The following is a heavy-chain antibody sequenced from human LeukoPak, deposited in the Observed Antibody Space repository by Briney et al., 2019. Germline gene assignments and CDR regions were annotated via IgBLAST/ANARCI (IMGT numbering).Heavy chain of an antibody. D-gene: IGHD3-22*01. Sequence: PSETLSLTCTVSGGSISSYYWSWIRQPAGKGLEWIGRIYTSGSTNYNPSLKSRVTMSVDTSKNQFSLKLSSVTAADTAVYYCARDRFKGYDSSGALDAFDIWGQGTMVTVSS. CDR1: GGSISSYY. CDR3: ARDRFKGYDSSGALDAFDI. J-gene: IGHJ3*02. CDR2: IYTSGST. V-gene: IGHV4-4*07.